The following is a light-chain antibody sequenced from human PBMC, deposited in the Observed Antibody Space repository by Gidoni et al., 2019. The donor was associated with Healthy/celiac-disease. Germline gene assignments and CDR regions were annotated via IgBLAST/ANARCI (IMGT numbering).Light chain of an antibody. V-gene: IGLV2-23*01. CDR1: SSDVGSYNL. Sequence: QSALTQPASESGSPGQSITISCTGTSSDVGSYNLVSWYQQHPGKAPKLMIYEGSKRPSGVSNRFSGSKSGNTASLTISGLQAEDEADYYCCSYAGSSTLFGGGTKLTVL. CDR2: EGS. J-gene: IGLJ2*01. CDR3: CSYAGSSTL.